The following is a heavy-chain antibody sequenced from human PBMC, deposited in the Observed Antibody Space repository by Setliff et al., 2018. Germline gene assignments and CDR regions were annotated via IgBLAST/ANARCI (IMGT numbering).Heavy chain of an antibody. CDR1: GYTFTDYY. Sequence: ASVKVSCKTSGYTFTDYYIHWVRQAPGEGLEWMGWLNPKNNDTSYAQKFLGRVTMTRDTSISAAYMELITLRSDDTAVYYCARATSGWYSAYYYYMDVWGKGTTVTVSS. D-gene: IGHD6-19*01. J-gene: IGHJ6*03. V-gene: IGHV1-2*02. CDR2: LNPKNNDT. CDR3: ARATSGWYSAYYYYMDV.